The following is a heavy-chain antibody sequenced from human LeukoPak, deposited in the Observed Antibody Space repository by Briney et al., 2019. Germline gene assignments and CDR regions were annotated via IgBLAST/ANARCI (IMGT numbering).Heavy chain of an antibody. CDR1: GFTFSYYW. V-gene: IGHV3-7*01. CDR2: IKQDGSEK. D-gene: IGHD2-2*01. CDR3: ARAVVVVPAAIPDAFDI. J-gene: IGHJ3*02. Sequence: TGGSLRLSCAASGFTFSYYWMSWVRQAPGKGLEWVANIKQDGSEKYYVDSVKGRFTISRDNAKNSLYLQMNSLRAEDTAVYYCARAVVVVPAAIPDAFDIWGQGTMVTVSS.